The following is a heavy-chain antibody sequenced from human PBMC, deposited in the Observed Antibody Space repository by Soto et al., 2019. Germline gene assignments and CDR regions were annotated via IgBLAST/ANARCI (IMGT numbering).Heavy chain of an antibody. CDR1: GRSVSTFY. D-gene: IGHD2-2*01. J-gene: IGHJ6*02. Sequence: SETLSLTCTVSGRSVSTFYWSWIRQPPGKGLEWIGHAYYSGSTNYDPSLKSRVTISVDMSKNQVSLRLISVTAADTAVYYCARGSVVTHDAAYDYGMDVLGQRSSGTGSS. CDR3: ARGSVVTHDAAYDYGMDV. V-gene: IGHV4-59*02. CDR2: AYYSGST.